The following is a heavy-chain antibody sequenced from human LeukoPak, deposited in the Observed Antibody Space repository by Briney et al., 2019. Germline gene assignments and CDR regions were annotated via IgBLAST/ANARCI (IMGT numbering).Heavy chain of an antibody. CDR1: GYTFTSYD. D-gene: IGHD3-10*01. V-gene: IGHV1-8*01. Sequence: ASVKVSCKASGYTFTSYDINWVRQATGQGLEWMGWMNPNSGNTGYAQKFQGRVTMTRNTSISTAYMELSSLRSEDTAVYYWAVMGRGVHQAFDYWGQGTLVTVSS. CDR3: AVMGRGVHQAFDY. J-gene: IGHJ4*02. CDR2: MNPNSGNT.